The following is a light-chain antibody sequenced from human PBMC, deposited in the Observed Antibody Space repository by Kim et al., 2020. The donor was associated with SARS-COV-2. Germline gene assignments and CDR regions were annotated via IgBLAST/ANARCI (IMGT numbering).Light chain of an antibody. CDR1: QGINSY. CDR2: GAS. Sequence: ASIGDRVTITCRASQGINSYLVWYQQKPGKAPNLLIYGASTLQSGVTSRFSGSGSGTEFTLTISSLQPEDFATYYCQQLNNYPSNTFGQGTKLEIK. J-gene: IGKJ2*01. V-gene: IGKV1-9*01. CDR3: QQLNNYPSNT.